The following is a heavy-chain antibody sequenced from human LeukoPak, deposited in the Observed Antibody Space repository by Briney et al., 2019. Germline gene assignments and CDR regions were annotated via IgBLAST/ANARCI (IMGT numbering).Heavy chain of an antibody. D-gene: IGHD2-15*01. CDR2: SYYSGST. V-gene: IGHV4-59*08. J-gene: IGHJ4*02. CDR3: ARHKETCSGDYCYLDYFDY. CDR1: GGSITHYY. Sequence: SETLSLTCTVSGGSITHYYWTWIRQPPGKTLEWIGYSYYSGSTNYNPSLENRVTISVDTSKKQFSLKLSSVTAADTAVYYCARHKETCSGDYCYLDYFDYWGQGTLVAVSS.